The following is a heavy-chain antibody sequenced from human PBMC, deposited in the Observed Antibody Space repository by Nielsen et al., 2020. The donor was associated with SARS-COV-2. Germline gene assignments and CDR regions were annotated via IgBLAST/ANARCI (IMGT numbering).Heavy chain of an antibody. CDR3: AKDFSSRGGWYYYYGMDV. CDR1: GFTFSSYW. D-gene: IGHD3-3*01. CDR2: INSDGSST. Sequence: GESLKISCAASGFTFSSYWMHWVRQAPGKGLVWVSRINSDGSSTSYADSVKGRFTISRDNAKNSLYLQMNSLRAEDTALYYCAKDFSSRGGWYYYYGMDVWGQGTTVTVSS. J-gene: IGHJ6*02. V-gene: IGHV3-74*01.